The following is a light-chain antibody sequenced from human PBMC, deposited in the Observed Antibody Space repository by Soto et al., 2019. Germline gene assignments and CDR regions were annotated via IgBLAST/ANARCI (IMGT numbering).Light chain of an antibody. CDR2: AVN. Sequence: QSALTQPASVSGSPGQSITVSCTGTSSDVGVYTHVAWYQQHPGKVPKLVIYAVNKRPSGVPDGFSGSRSGNTASLTVSGLQAEDEADYYCSSYAGSNNYVFGTGTKV. V-gene: IGLV2-8*01. J-gene: IGLJ1*01. CDR1: SSDVGVYTH. CDR3: SSYAGSNNYV.